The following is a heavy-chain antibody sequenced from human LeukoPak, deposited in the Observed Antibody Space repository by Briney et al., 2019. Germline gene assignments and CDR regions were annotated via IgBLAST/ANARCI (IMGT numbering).Heavy chain of an antibody. J-gene: IGHJ6*03. Sequence: SVQVSCKASGYTFTSYDINWVRQATGQGLEWMGCMNSNSGNTSYAQKCQGRVTITRNTSISTAYMKLSSLRSENTAVYYCARGPTYYDFWSYYYYYRDVWGKGTTVTVS. V-gene: IGHV1-8*03. D-gene: IGHD3-3*01. CDR3: ARGPTYYDFWSYYYYYRDV. CDR2: MNSNSGNT. CDR1: GYTFTSYD.